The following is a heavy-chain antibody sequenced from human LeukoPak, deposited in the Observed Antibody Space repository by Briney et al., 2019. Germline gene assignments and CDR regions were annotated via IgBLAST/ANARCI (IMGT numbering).Heavy chain of an antibody. J-gene: IGHJ5*02. Sequence: SQTLSLTCTISGGSISSGSYYWSWIRQPAGKGLEWIGRIYTSGSTNYNPSLKSRVTISVDTSKNQFSLKLSSVTAADTAVYYCARVLNSRCRRGGNCYSEFDRWFDPWGQGTLVTVSS. CDR1: GGSISSGSYY. CDR2: IYTSGST. V-gene: IGHV4-61*02. CDR3: ARVLNSRCRRGGNCYSEFDRWFDP. D-gene: IGHD2-15*01.